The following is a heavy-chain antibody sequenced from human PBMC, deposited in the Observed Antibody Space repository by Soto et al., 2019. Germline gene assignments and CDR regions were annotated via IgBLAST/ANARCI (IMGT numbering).Heavy chain of an antibody. CDR3: TGEVASGY. CDR1: GCTVSTYG. Sequence: PGGSLRLSCAVSGCTVSTYGMHWVRQAPGKGLEWVAVISRDGGTKYYADSVKGRFTISRDNSRNTLFLEMNSLRGDDMAVYYCTGEVASGYWGQGTLVTVSS. V-gene: IGHV3-30*03. D-gene: IGHD2-8*02. J-gene: IGHJ4*02. CDR2: ISRDGGTK.